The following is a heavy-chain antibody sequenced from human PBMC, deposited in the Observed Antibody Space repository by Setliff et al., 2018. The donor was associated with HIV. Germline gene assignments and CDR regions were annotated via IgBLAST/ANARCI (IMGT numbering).Heavy chain of an antibody. CDR1: GFTFSSYG. CDR2: IWYDGSKE. V-gene: IGHV3-33*08. Sequence: PGGSLRLSCAASGFTFSSYGMHWVRQAPGKGLEWVAVIWYDGSKEYYADSVKGRFTISRDNSKSTLYLQMDSRRAEDTAVYYCAREGWRGGDFWSGYSRNAFDIWGQGTMVTVSS. D-gene: IGHD3-3*01. CDR3: AREGWRGGDFWSGYSRNAFDI. J-gene: IGHJ3*02.